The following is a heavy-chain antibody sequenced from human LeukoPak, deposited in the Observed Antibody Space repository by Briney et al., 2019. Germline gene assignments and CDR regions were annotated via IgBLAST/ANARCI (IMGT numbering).Heavy chain of an antibody. CDR2: ISGSGGST. V-gene: IGHV3-23*01. Sequence: GSLRLSCATSGFIFSTYALSWVRQAPGKGLEWASSISGSGGSTYHADSVKGRFTISRDSSKNTLYLQMNSLRAEDTAIYYCARVIRAAPGKGYFDYWGQGTLVTVSS. CDR3: ARVIRAAPGKGYFDY. D-gene: IGHD6-13*01. CDR1: GFIFSTYA. J-gene: IGHJ4*02.